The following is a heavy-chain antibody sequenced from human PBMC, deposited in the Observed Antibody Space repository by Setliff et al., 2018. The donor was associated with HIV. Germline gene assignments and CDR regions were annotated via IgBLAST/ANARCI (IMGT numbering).Heavy chain of an antibody. CDR2: INAANGHA. CDR3: ARTDYDSSGWVPE. J-gene: IGHJ4*02. D-gene: IGHD3-22*01. CDR1: GFTFSKSA. Sequence: GASVKVSCKASGFTFSKSAIHWVRQAPGQRLELMAWINAANGHAKYSQKFQGRVTITRDTSATIAYMELSSLTSEDTALYFCARTDYDSSGWVPEWGQGTLVTVSS. V-gene: IGHV1-3*01.